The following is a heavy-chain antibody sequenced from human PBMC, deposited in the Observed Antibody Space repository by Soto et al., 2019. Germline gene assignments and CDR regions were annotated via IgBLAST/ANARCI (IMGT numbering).Heavy chain of an antibody. J-gene: IGHJ4*02. CDR2: INAGNGNT. CDR1: GYTFTSYA. Sequence: QVQLVQSGAEVKKPGASVKVSCKASGYTFTSYAMHWVRQAPGQRLEWMGWINAGNGNTKYSQKFQGRVTITRDTSASTAYMELSSLRSEDTAVYYCAGQRSSSGWYDYWGQGTLVTVSS. V-gene: IGHV1-3*01. D-gene: IGHD6-19*01. CDR3: AGQRSSSGWYDY.